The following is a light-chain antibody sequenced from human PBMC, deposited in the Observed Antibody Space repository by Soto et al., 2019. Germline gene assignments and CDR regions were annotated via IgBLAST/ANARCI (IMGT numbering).Light chain of an antibody. J-gene: IGLJ1*01. Sequence: QLVLTQPPSASGTPGQRVTISCSGSSSNIGSNYVYWYQQLPGAAPKLLIYRNYQRPSGVPDRFSGSKSGTSASLAVSGLRSEDEADYYCAAWDDSLSGGVFGTGTKVTVL. CDR3: AAWDDSLSGGV. CDR2: RNY. CDR1: SSNIGSNY. V-gene: IGLV1-47*01.